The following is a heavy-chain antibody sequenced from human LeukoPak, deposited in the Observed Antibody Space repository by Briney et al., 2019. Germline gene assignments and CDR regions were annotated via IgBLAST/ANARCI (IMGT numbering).Heavy chain of an antibody. CDR3: ARALIYYYDSSAPYRARFDY. D-gene: IGHD3-22*01. J-gene: IGHJ4*02. V-gene: IGHV4-31*03. Sequence: PSQTLSLTCTVSGGSISSGGYYWSWIRQHPGKGLEWIGYIYYSGSTYYNPSLKSRVTISVDTSKNQFSLKLSSVTAADTAVYYCARALIYYYDSSAPYRARFDYWGQGTLVTVSS. CDR1: GGSISSGGYY. CDR2: IYYSGST.